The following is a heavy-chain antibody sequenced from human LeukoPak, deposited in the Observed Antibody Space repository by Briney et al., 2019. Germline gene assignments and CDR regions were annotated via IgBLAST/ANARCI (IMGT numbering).Heavy chain of an antibody. CDR2: IRYDGSNK. V-gene: IGHV3-30*02. D-gene: IGHD6-13*01. Sequence: GGSLRLSCAASGFTFSSYGVHWVRQAPGKGLEWVAFIRYDGSNKYYADSVKGRFTISRDNSKNTLYLQMNSLRAEDTAVYYCAKDANPYSSSWLDYWGQGTLVTVSS. J-gene: IGHJ4*02. CDR1: GFTFSSYG. CDR3: AKDANPYSSSWLDY.